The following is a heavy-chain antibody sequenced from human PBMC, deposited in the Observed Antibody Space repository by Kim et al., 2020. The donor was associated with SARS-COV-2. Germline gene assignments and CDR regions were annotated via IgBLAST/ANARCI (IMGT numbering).Heavy chain of an antibody. Sequence: GGSLRLSCAASGFTFSSYAMHWVRQAPGKGLEWVAVIWYDGSNKYYADSVKGRFTISRDNSKNTLYLQMNSLRAEDTAVYYCAKDGRGGIYYDNSGMDVWGHGAT. D-gene: IGHD2-15*01. V-gene: IGHV3-33*06. J-gene: IGHJ6*01. CDR1: GFTFSSYA. CDR3: AKDGRGGIYYDNSGMDV. CDR2: IWYDGSNK.